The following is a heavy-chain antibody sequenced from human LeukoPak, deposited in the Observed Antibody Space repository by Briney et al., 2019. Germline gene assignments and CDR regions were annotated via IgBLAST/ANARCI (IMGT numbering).Heavy chain of an antibody. D-gene: IGHD6-25*01. CDR3: CGYDY. CDR2: IYTSGST. V-gene: IGHV4-4*07. J-gene: IGHJ4*02. Sequence: SETLSLTCTVSGGSIGDHWWSWIRQPAGKGLEWIGRIYTSGSTNYNPSLKSRVIMSVDTSKNQFSLKLSSVTAADTAVYYCCGYDYWGQGTLLTVSS. CDR1: GGSIGDHW.